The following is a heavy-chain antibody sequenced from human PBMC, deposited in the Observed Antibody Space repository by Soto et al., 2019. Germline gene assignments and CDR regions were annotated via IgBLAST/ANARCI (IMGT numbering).Heavy chain of an antibody. V-gene: IGHV3-21*01. Sequence: GGSLRLSCAASGFMFSSYAMNWVRQAPGKGLEWVSSISSRGSSIYYADSVKGRFTISRDSAKNSLYLQMNSLRAEDTAVYSCARLKYYDSNVGGFDYWGQGTLVTVSS. J-gene: IGHJ4*02. CDR2: ISSRGSSI. CDR3: ARLKYYDSNVGGFDY. CDR1: GFMFSSYA. D-gene: IGHD3-22*01.